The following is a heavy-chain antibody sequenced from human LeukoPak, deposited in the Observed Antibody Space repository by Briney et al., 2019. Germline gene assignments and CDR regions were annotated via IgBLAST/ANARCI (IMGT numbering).Heavy chain of an antibody. D-gene: IGHD4-11*01. Sequence: SETLSLTCAVSGFSINTNYWWSWVRQPPGKGLEWIGEIYHSGSTNYNPSLTSRVTISVDKAKNQFSLKLSSVTAADTAVYYCARQEGYTLTTTYYYYYMDVWGKGTTVTVSS. CDR2: IYHSGST. V-gene: IGHV4-4*02. CDR3: ARQEGYTLTTTYYYYYMDV. CDR1: GFSINTNYW. J-gene: IGHJ6*03.